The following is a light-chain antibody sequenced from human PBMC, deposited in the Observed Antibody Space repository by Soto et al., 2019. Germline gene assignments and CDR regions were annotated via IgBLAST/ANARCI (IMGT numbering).Light chain of an antibody. CDR1: QSISNW. CDR2: KAS. J-gene: IGKJ1*01. Sequence: DIQMTQSPSTLSASVGDRVTITCRASQSISNWLAWYQQKPGKAPNLLIYKASSLESGVPSRCSGSGSGTEFTLTISSLQPDDLATYYCHQYYSYPWTFGQGTKVEIK. CDR3: HQYYSYPWT. V-gene: IGKV1-5*03.